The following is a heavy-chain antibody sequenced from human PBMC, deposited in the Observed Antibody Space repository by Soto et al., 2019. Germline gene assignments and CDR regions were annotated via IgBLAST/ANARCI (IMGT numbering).Heavy chain of an antibody. CDR2: IWYDGSNK. CDR3: ARADCTGAYCYSWPFNYGVDV. V-gene: IGHV3-33*08. CDR1: GFTFNTYG. D-gene: IGHD2-15*01. Sequence: QVQLVESGGGVVQPGGSLRLSCTTSGFTFNTYGMHWVRQAPGKGLEWVAIIWYDGSNKYYADSVKGRFTISRDNSKNTLYVQMTSLRAEDTALYYCARADCTGAYCYSWPFNYGVDVWGQGTTVTVSS. J-gene: IGHJ6*02.